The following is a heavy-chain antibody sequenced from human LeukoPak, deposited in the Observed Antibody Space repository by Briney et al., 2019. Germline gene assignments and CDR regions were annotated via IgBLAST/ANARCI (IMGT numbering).Heavy chain of an antibody. CDR3: ARPGGPESSSDAFDI. CDR2: IYPDDSDT. CDR1: GYTFRYYW. J-gene: IGHJ3*02. Sequence: GESLKISCTGSGYTFRYYWIGWVRQMPGKGLEWMGIIYPDDSDTKYSLSFQGQVNISADKSINTAYLQWSSLKASDTAMYYCARPGGPESSSDAFDIWGQGTMVTVSS. D-gene: IGHD2-2*01. V-gene: IGHV5-51*01.